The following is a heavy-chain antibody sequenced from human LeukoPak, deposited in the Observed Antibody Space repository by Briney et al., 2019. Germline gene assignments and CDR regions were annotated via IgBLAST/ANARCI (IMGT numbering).Heavy chain of an antibody. CDR1: GFRFSTYG. CDR2: IWYDGRNK. J-gene: IGHJ5*01. V-gene: IGHV3-33*01. Sequence: GGSLRLSWAAPGFRFSTYGMHWVRQAQGKGLEWVAVIWYDGRNKYYGDSVKGRFTISRDNSKNTLYLQVNSLRAEDTAVYYCARDRGGDGYNWVDSWGQGTLVTVSS. D-gene: IGHD2-21*01. CDR3: ARDRGGDGYNWVDS.